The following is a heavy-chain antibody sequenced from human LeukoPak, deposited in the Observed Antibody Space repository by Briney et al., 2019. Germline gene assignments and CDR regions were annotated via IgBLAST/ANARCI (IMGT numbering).Heavy chain of an antibody. Sequence: GGCLRLSCAASGFTFSTYAMTWVRQAPGKGLEWVSVIYSGGSTYYADSVKGRFTISRDNSKNTLYLQMNSLRAEDTAVYYCAIGGSSGAFDIWGQGTMVIVSS. J-gene: IGHJ3*02. V-gene: IGHV3-53*01. D-gene: IGHD3-16*01. CDR1: GFTFSTYA. CDR3: AIGGSSGAFDI. CDR2: IYSGGST.